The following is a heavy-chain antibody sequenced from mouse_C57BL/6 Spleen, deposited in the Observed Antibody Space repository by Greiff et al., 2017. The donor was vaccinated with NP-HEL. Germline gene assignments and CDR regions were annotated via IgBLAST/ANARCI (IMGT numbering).Heavy chain of an antibody. CDR3: ARWGSYGSSPRYFDV. CDR1: GYTFTSYW. Sequence: QVQLQQPGAELVKPGASVKLSCKASGYTFTSYWMHWVKQRPGQGLEWIGMIHPNSGSTNYNEKFKSKATLTVDKSSSTAYMQLSSLTSEDSAVYYGARWGSYGSSPRYFDVWGTGTTVTVSS. V-gene: IGHV1-64*01. J-gene: IGHJ1*03. CDR2: IHPNSGST. D-gene: IGHD1-1*01.